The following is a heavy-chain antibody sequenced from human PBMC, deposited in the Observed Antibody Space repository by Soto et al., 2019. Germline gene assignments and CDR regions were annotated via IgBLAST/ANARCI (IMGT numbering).Heavy chain of an antibody. V-gene: IGHV1-46*03. CDR1: GYTFTSYY. D-gene: IGHD3-9*01. CDR3: ARDPNDILTGYSLSSYYMDV. CDR2: INPSGGST. Sequence: GASVKVSCKASGYTFTSYYMHWVRQSPGQGLEWMGIINPSGGSTSYAQKFQGRVTMTRDTSTSTVYMELSSLRSEDTAVYYRARDPNDILTGYSLSSYYMDVWGKGTTVTVSS. J-gene: IGHJ6*03.